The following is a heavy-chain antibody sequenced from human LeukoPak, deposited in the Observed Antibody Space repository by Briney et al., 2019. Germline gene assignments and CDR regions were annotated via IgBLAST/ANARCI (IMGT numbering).Heavy chain of an antibody. CDR2: ISYDGSNK. J-gene: IGHJ4*02. V-gene: IGHV3-30*07. D-gene: IGHD6-19*01. Sequence: GGSLRLSCAASGFTFSSYAMHWVRQAPGKGLEWVAVISYDGSNKYYADSVKGRFTISRDNSKNTLYLQMNSLRAEDTAVYYCAKDKVHEAGTDYWGQGTLVTVSS. CDR3: AKDKVHEAGTDY. CDR1: GFTFSSYA.